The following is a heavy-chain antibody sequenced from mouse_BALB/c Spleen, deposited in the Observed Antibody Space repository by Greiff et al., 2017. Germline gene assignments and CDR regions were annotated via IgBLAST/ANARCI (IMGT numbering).Heavy chain of an antibody. D-gene: IGHD2-3*01. CDR3: ASLDGTTALYAMDY. Sequence: EVQGVESGGGLVKPGGSLKLSCAASGFTFSSYAMSWVRQTPEKRLEWVATISSGGSYTYYPDSVKGRFTISRDNAKNTLYLQMSSLRSEDTAMYYCASLDGTTALYAMDYWGQGTSVTVSS. V-gene: IGHV5-9-3*01. CDR2: ISSGGSYT. J-gene: IGHJ4*01. CDR1: GFTFSSYA.